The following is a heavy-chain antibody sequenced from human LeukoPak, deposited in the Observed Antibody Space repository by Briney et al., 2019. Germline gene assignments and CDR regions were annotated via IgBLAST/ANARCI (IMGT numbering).Heavy chain of an antibody. CDR2: IHYSGST. CDR1: GGSISSGGYY. D-gene: IGHD4-11*01. J-gene: IGHJ4*02. Sequence: SETLSLTCTVSGGSISSGGYYWSWIRQHPGKGLKWIGYIHYSGSTYYNPSLNSRVTISVDRSANHFSLKVSSVTAADTAVYYCARDAIDSNYFDFWGQGTLVTVSS. CDR3: ARDAIDSNYFDF. V-gene: IGHV4-31*03.